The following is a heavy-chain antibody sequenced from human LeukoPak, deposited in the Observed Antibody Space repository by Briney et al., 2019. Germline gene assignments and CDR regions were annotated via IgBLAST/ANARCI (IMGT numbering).Heavy chain of an antibody. D-gene: IGHD6-13*01. Sequence: KSSETLSLTCTVSGGSISSGGYYWSWIRQHPGKGLEWIGYIYYSGSTYYNPSLKSRVTISVDTSKNQFSLKLSSVTAADTAVYYCARRDSFEAGFFDYWGQGALVTVSS. J-gene: IGHJ4*02. V-gene: IGHV4-31*03. CDR3: ARRDSFEAGFFDY. CDR2: IYYSGST. CDR1: GGSISSGGYY.